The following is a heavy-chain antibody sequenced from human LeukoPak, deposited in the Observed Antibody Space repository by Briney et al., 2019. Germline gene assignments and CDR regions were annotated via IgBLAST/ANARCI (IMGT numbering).Heavy chain of an antibody. CDR3: AKEGSVAGTRWGLDY. J-gene: IGHJ4*02. V-gene: IGHV3-30*18. CDR2: ISYDGSSK. D-gene: IGHD6-19*01. Sequence: GRSLRLSCAASGFTFSSYGMHWVRQAPGKGLEWVAVISYDGSSKSYADSVKGRFTISRDNSKNTLYLQMNSLRAEDTAVYYCAKEGSVAGTRWGLDYWGQGTLVTISS. CDR1: GFTFSSYG.